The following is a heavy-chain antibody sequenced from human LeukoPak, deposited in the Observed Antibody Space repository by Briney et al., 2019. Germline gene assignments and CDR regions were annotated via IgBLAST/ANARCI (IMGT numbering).Heavy chain of an antibody. J-gene: IGHJ3*02. V-gene: IGHV1-69*04. CDR2: IIPVFNIT. CDR3: ARGGDYFDSSGYYHNAFDI. CDR1: GGTFSSYA. Sequence: GASVKVSCKASGGTFSSYAISWVRQAPGQGLEWMGRIIPVFNITFYAQKFQGRVTINADKTTSTAYMELSSLRSEDTAVYYCARGGDYFDSSGYYHNAFDIWGQGTMVTVSS. D-gene: IGHD3-22*01.